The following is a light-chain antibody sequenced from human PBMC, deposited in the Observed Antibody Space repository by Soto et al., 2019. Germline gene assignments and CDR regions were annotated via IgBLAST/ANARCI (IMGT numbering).Light chain of an antibody. CDR3: QQFSLYWA. CDR1: QDINRW. Sequence: DIQLTQSPSFLSAPVGDRVTITCRASQDINRWLAWYQQKPGKAPKILNYNADTLESGIPSRFSGSGYGTEFILTISSRQPDDFATYYCQQFSLYWAFXQGTKPDIK. CDR2: NAD. V-gene: IGKV1-5*01. J-gene: IGKJ1*01.